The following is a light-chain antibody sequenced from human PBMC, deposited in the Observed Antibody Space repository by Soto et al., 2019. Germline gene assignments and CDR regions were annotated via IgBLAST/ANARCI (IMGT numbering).Light chain of an antibody. CDR1: QSLLHRNGYNY. J-gene: IGKJ1*01. CDR3: MQPLQTPRT. V-gene: IGKV2-28*01. Sequence: DIVMTQSPLSLPVTPGEPASISCRSSQSLLHRNGYNYLDWYLQKPGQSPQLLIYWGSNRSSGVPDRFRGSGSGTDFTLKISRVEAEDVGVYYCMQPLQTPRTFGQGNKVEIK. CDR2: WGS.